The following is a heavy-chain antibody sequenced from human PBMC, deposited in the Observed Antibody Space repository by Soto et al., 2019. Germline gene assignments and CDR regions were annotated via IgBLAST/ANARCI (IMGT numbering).Heavy chain of an antibody. D-gene: IGHD6-25*01. Sequence: SLTCTVSGGSISSGGYYWSWIRQHPGKGLEWIGYIYYSGSTYYNPSLKSRVTISVDRSKNQFSLKLSSVTAADTAVYCCARGDSGYDVFAIWGQGTMVTVSS. CDR3: ARGDSGYDVFAI. CDR2: IYYSGST. V-gene: IGHV4-31*03. CDR1: GGSISSGGYY. J-gene: IGHJ3*02.